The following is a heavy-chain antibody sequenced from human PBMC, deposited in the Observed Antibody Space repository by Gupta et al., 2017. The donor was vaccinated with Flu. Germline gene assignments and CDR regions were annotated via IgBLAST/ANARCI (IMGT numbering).Heavy chain of an antibody. V-gene: IGHV3-30*18. CDR3: SKGGRHNWNYDGDY. Sequence: QVQLVDSGGGLIQRGGSMRLSCGAFGFTFSSYGMHWVRQTPVKGLEWVAVISDDGSNEWYADSVRGRFTISRDNSKNTLFLQMNSLRPEDTAVYDCSKGGRHNWNYDGDYWGQGTLVTVSS. D-gene: IGHD1-7*01. J-gene: IGHJ4*02. CDR2: ISDDGSNE. CDR1: GFTFSSYG.